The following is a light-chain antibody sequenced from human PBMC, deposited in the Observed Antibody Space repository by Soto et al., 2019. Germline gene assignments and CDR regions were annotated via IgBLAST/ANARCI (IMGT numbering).Light chain of an antibody. CDR1: SSDVGGYNY. J-gene: IGLJ3*02. Sequence: QSALTQPPSASGSPGQSVTISCTGTSSDVGGYNYVSWYQQHPGKAPKLMIYEVSKRPSGVPDRFSGSKSGTAASLAITGLQAEDEADYYCQSYDNSLSAWVFGGGTKLTVL. V-gene: IGLV2-8*01. CDR2: EVS. CDR3: QSYDNSLSAWV.